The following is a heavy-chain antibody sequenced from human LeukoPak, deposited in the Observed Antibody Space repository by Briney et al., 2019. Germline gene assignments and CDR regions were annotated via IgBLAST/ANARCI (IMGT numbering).Heavy chain of an antibody. J-gene: IGHJ5*02. CDR1: GFTFSSYW. CDR2: IKQDGSEK. Sequence: GGSLRLSCAASGFTFSSYWMSWVRQAPGKGLEWVANIKQDGSEKYYVDSVKGRFTVSRDNAKNSLYLQMNSLRAEDTAVYYCARDLRGGIANWFDPWGQGTLVTVSS. CDR3: ARDLRGGIANWFDP. V-gene: IGHV3-7*03. D-gene: IGHD6-13*01.